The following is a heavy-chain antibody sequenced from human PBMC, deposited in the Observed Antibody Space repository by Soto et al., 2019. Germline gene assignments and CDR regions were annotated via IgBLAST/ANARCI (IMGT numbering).Heavy chain of an antibody. D-gene: IGHD6-19*01. Sequence: PGGSLRLSCAASGFTFSSYAMSWVRQAPGKGLEWVSAISGSGGSTYYADSVKGRFTISRDNSKNTLYLQMNSLRAEDTAVYYCAKVPLVRGWYGNAFDIWGQGTMVTVS. CDR1: GFTFSSYA. CDR2: ISGSGGST. J-gene: IGHJ3*02. CDR3: AKVPLVRGWYGNAFDI. V-gene: IGHV3-23*01.